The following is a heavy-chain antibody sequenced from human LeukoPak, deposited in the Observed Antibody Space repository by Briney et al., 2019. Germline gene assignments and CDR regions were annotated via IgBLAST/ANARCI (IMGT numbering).Heavy chain of an antibody. CDR1: GYTFTSYG. CDR3: ARDGDIVVVPAATYNWFDP. Sequence: ASVKVSCKASGYTFTSYGISWVRQAPGQGLEWMGWISAYNGNTNYAQKLQGRVTMTTDTSTSTAYMELRSLRSDDTAVCYCARDGDIVVVPAATYNWFDPWGQGTLVTVSS. D-gene: IGHD2-2*01. CDR2: ISAYNGNT. J-gene: IGHJ5*02. V-gene: IGHV1-18*01.